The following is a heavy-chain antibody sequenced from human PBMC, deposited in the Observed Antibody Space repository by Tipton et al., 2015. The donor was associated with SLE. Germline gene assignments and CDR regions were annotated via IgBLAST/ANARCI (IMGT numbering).Heavy chain of an antibody. D-gene: IGHD6-13*01. Sequence: TLSLTCTVSGGSISSSSYYWGWIRQPPGKGLEWIGSIYYSGSTYYNPSLKSRVTISVDTSKNQFSLKLSSVTAADTAVYYCARGLAAAAYAFDIWGQGTMVTVSS. CDR3: ARGLAAAAYAFDI. CDR2: IYYSGST. J-gene: IGHJ3*02. CDR1: GGSISSSSYY. V-gene: IGHV4-39*07.